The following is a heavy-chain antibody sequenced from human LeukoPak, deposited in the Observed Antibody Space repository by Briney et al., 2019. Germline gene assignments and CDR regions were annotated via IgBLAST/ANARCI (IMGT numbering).Heavy chain of an antibody. CDR1: GGSFSGYY. D-gene: IGHD1-26*01. CDR3: ARRYSGSYFDY. V-gene: IGHV4-34*01. Sequence: PSETLSLTCAVYGGSFSGYYWSWIRQPPGKGLEWIGEINHSGSTNYNPSLKSRVTISVDKSKNQFSLKLSSVTAADTAVYYCARRYSGSYFDYWGQGTLVTVSS. J-gene: IGHJ4*02. CDR2: INHSGST.